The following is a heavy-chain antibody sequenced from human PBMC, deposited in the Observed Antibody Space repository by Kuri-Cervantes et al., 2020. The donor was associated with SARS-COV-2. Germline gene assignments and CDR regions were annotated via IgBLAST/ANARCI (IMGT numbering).Heavy chain of an antibody. D-gene: IGHD5-18*01. CDR1: GFTFSDYY. CDR2: ISSSGSTI. Sequence: GESLKISCAASGFTFSDYYMSWIRQAPGKGLEWVSYISSSGSTIYYADSVKGRFTISRDNAKNPPYLQMNSLRAEDTAVYYCAREGEDTAMVSGFDYWGQGTLVTVSS. V-gene: IGHV3-11*04. CDR3: AREGEDTAMVSGFDY. J-gene: IGHJ4*02.